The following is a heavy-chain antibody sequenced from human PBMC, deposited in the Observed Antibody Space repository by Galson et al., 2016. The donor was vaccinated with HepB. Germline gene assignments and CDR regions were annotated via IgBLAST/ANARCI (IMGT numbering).Heavy chain of an antibody. CDR2: MNPNTGNT. CDR3: ARNLERTGDFGK. D-gene: IGHD3-3*01. V-gene: IGHV1-8*01. J-gene: IGHJ4*02. Sequence: SVKVSCKASGYTFTDYDINWVRQATGQGLEWMGWMNPNTGNTGLAQKFQGRVTLTRNTSIRTAYMELNSLRSEDTAVYYCARNLERTGDFGKWGQGTLVTVSS. CDR1: GYTFTDYD.